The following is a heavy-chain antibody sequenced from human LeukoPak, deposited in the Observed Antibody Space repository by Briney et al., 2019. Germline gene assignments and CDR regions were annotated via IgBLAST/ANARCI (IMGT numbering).Heavy chain of an antibody. V-gene: IGHV1-46*01. CDR2: INPSGGST. J-gene: IGHJ4*02. Sequence: ASVTVSCKASGYTFTSYYMHWVRQAPGQGLEWMGIINPSGGSTSYAQKFQGRVTMTRDMSTSTVYMELSSLRSEDTAVYYCASPIAAAALDYWGQGTLVTVSS. CDR3: ASPIAAAALDY. D-gene: IGHD6-13*01. CDR1: GYTFTSYY.